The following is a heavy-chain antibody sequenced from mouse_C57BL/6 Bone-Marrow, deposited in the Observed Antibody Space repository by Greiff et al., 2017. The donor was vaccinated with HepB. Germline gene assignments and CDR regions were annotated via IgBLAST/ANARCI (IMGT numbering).Heavy chain of an antibody. CDR2: IYPGSGST. Sequence: QVQLKQPGAELVKPGASVKMSCKASGYTFTSYWITWVKQRPGQGLEWIGDIYPGSGSTNYNEKFKSKATLTVDTSSSTAYMQRSSLTSEDSAVYYCARRGIGITTTGGYFDVWGTGTTVTVSS. V-gene: IGHV1-55*01. CDR1: GYTFTSYW. J-gene: IGHJ1*03. D-gene: IGHD1-1*01. CDR3: ARRGIGITTTGGYFDV.